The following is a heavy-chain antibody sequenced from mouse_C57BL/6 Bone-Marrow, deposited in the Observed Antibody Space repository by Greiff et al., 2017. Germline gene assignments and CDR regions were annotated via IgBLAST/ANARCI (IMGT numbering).Heavy chain of an antibody. Sequence: QVQLQQPGAELVKPGASLKLSCKASGFTFTSYWMHWVKQSPGQGLEWFGLIHPNSGSTTYNETLKSKATLTVDKSTSTAYMQLSSMTSEDSAVYYCAPFPFAYWGQGTLVTVSA. CDR1: GFTFTSYW. CDR3: APFPFAY. J-gene: IGHJ3*01. V-gene: IGHV1-64*01. CDR2: IHPNSGST.